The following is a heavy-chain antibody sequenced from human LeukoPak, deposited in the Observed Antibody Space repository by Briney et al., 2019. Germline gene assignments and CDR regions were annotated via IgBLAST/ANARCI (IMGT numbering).Heavy chain of an antibody. D-gene: IGHD3-22*01. CDR2: INPSGGSA. V-gene: IGHV1-46*01. CDR1: GYTFTSYY. J-gene: IGHJ4*02. CDR3: ARDLASSGYYWD. Sequence: ASVKVSCKASGYTFTSYYMHWVRQAPGQGLEWMGIINPSGGSAIYAQNFQGRVTMTRDTSTSTVCMELSSLRSEDTAVYYCARDLASSGYYWDWGQGTLVTVSS.